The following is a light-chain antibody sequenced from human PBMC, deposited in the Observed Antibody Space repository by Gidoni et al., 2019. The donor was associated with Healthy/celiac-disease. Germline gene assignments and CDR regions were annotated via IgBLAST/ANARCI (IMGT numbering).Light chain of an antibody. CDR3: QQTYSTPLT. CDR1: QSISSY. CDR2: AAF. V-gene: IGKV1-39*01. J-gene: IGKJ4*01. Sequence: DIQMTQSPSSLSASVGDRVTITCRASQSISSYLNWYQQKPGKAPKLLIYAAFSLQSGVPSRFSGRQSGANFTLTISSLQPEDFATYYCQQTYSTPLTFGGGTKVEIK.